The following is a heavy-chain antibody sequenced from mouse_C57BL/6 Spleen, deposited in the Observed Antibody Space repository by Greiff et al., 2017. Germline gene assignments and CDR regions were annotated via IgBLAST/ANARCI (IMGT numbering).Heavy chain of an antibody. CDR3: ARHPILTTVVATYWYFDV. Sequence: EVKLQESGGDLVKPGGSLKLSCAASGFTFSSYGMSWVRQTPDKRLEWVATISSGGSYTYYPDSVKGRFTISRDNAKNNLYLQMSSRKSEATAMYYCARHPILTTVVATYWYFDVWGTGTTVTVSS. V-gene: IGHV5-6*01. D-gene: IGHD1-1*01. CDR1: GFTFSSYG. CDR2: ISSGGSYT. J-gene: IGHJ1*03.